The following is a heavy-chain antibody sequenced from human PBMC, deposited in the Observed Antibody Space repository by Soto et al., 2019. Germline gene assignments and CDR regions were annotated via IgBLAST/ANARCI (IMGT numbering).Heavy chain of an antibody. Sequence: ASETLSLTCAVYGGSFSGYYWSWIRQPPGKGLEWIGEINHSGSTNYNPSLKSRVTISVDTSKNQFSLKLSSVTAADTAVYYCARRLGYCSSTSCYGWGYYYYYMDVWGKGTTVTVSS. D-gene: IGHD2-2*01. J-gene: IGHJ6*03. CDR1: GGSFSGYY. CDR2: INHSGST. V-gene: IGHV4-34*01. CDR3: ARRLGYCSSTSCYGWGYYYYYMDV.